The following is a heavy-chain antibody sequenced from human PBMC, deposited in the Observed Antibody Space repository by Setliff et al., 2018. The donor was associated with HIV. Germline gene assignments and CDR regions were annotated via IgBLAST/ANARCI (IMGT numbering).Heavy chain of an antibody. V-gene: IGHV1-8*02. D-gene: IGHD2-2*01. J-gene: IGHJ5*02. CDR2: MNPNSGNT. Sequence: ASVKVSCKASGYTFTSYDINWVRQATGQGLEWMGWMNPNSGNTGYAQKFQGRVTMIRNTSINTAYMELSSLRSQDTAVYYCARGKNIVVVPAAPNWFDPWGQGTLVTVSS. CDR1: GYTFTSYD. CDR3: ARGKNIVVVPAAPNWFDP.